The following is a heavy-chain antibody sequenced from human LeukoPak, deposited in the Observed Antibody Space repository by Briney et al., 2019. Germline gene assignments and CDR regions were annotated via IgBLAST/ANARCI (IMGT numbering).Heavy chain of an antibody. J-gene: IGHJ4*02. D-gene: IGHD3-22*01. CDR1: AFTFSTYT. V-gene: IGHV4-39*01. Sequence: KPGGSLRLSCVASAFTFSTYTMNWVRQAPGKGLEWIGSIYYSGSTYYNPSLKSRVTIPVDTSKNQFSLKLSSVTAADTAVYYCARQLATRSFYDSSGSEPYYSDYWGQGTLVTVSS. CDR3: ARQLATRSFYDSSGSEPYYSDY. CDR2: IYYSGST.